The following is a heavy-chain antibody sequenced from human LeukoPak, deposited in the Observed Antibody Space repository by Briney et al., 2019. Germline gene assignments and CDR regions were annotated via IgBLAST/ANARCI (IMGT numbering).Heavy chain of an antibody. D-gene: IGHD1-26*01. CDR2: INHSGST. J-gene: IGHJ4*02. Sequence: SETLSLTCAVYGGSFSGYYWSWIRQPPGKGLEWIGEINHSGSTNYNPSLKSRVIISVDTSKNQFSLKLSSVTAADTAVYYCARLGMGKVGAQVFGPNRIFDYWGQGTLVTVSS. V-gene: IGHV4-34*01. CDR3: ARLGMGKVGAQVFGPNRIFDY. CDR1: GGSFSGYY.